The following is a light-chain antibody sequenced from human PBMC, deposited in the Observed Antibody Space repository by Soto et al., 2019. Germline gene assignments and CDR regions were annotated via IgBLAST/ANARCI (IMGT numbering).Light chain of an antibody. Sequence: EIVLTQSPGTLSLSPGERATLSCRASQSVNNRFLAWFQQKPGQAPRLLIYGASSRATGIPDRFSGSGSGTDFTLTISRLEPEDCTVYYCQQYGDLPRTFGQGTKVDIK. CDR1: QSVNNRF. CDR3: QQYGDLPRT. V-gene: IGKV3-20*01. CDR2: GAS. J-gene: IGKJ1*01.